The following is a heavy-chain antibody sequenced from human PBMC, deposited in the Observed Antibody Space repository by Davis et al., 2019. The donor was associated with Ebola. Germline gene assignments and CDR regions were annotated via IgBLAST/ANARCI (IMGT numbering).Heavy chain of an antibody. Sequence: ASVKVSCKASGYTFTSYGITWVRQAPGQGLEWMGWINPHNGNTNYAQNVQGRVTMTTDTSTGTAYMEVGSLRSDDTAVYYCARAQFPTTSDHWGQGTLVTVSS. D-gene: IGHD1-1*01. CDR2: INPHNGNT. CDR3: ARAQFPTTSDH. V-gene: IGHV1-18*04. CDR1: GYTFTSYG. J-gene: IGHJ4*02.